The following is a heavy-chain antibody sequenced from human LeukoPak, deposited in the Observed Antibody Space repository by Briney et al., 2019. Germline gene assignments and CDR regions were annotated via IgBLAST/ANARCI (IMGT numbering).Heavy chain of an antibody. CDR2: IYHSGST. Sequence: SETLSLTCTVPGYSISSGYYWGWIRQPPGKGLEWIGSIYHSGSTYYNPSLKSRVTISVDTSKNQFPLKLSSVTAADTAVYYCARDLAYCGGDCYSWGQGTLVTVSS. J-gene: IGHJ5*02. CDR3: ARDLAYCGGDCYS. D-gene: IGHD2-21*01. V-gene: IGHV4-38-2*02. CDR1: GYSISSGYY.